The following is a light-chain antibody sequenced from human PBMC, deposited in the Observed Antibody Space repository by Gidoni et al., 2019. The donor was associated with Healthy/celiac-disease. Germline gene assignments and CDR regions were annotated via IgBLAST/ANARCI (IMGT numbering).Light chain of an antibody. V-gene: IGKV3-11*01. CDR2: DAS. CDR1: QSVSSY. CDR3: QQRSNWPLT. J-gene: IGKJ4*01. Sequence: DIVLTQSPATLSLSPGERATLSCRASQSVSSYLAWYQQKPGQAPRLLIYDASNRATGIPAMFSGSGSGTDFTLTISSLEPEDCAVYYCQQRSNWPLTFGGGTKVEIK.